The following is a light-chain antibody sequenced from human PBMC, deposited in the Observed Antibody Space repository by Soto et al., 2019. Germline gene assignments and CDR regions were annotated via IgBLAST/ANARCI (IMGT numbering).Light chain of an antibody. Sequence: QSVLTQPPSASGTPGQRVTISCSGSSSNIGSNYVYWYQQLPGTAPKLLIYNNQRPSGVPDRFSGSKSGTSASLAISGLRSEDEADYYCAAWDDSLSANVVFGGGTQLTVL. CDR2: NN. J-gene: IGLJ2*01. V-gene: IGLV1-47*01. CDR3: AAWDDSLSANVV. CDR1: SSNIGSNY.